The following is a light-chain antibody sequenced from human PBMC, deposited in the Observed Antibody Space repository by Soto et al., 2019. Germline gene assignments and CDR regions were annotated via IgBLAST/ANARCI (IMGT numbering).Light chain of an antibody. CDR3: QVWDSGSEFFGVV. CDR2: NDR. V-gene: IGLV3-21*04. Sequence: SYELTQPPSVSVAPGKTARIACGGNNIGSKSVHWYQQKPGQAPVLVINDRDRPSGIPERFSGSNSGNTATLTISRVEAGDEADYYCQVWDSGSEFFGVVFGGGTKLTVL. CDR1: NIGSKS. J-gene: IGLJ2*01.